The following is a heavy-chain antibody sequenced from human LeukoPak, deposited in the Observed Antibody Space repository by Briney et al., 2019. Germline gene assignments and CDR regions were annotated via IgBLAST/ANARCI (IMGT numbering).Heavy chain of an antibody. CDR3: ARDRYGDDFWSGYPNWFDP. J-gene: IGHJ5*02. D-gene: IGHD3-3*01. V-gene: IGHV3-30*02. CDR2: IRYDGSNK. CDR1: GFTFSSYG. Sequence: GGSLRLSCAASGFTFSSYGMHWVRQAPGKGLEWVAFIRYDGSNKYYADSVKGRFTISRDNSKNALYLQMNSLRAEDTAVYYCARDRYGDDFWSGYPNWFDPWGQGTLVTVSS.